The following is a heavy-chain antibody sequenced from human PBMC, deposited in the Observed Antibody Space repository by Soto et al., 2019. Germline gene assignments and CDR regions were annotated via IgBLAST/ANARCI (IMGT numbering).Heavy chain of an antibody. CDR3: ARDRGYGSGSYHTY. CDR2: ISYDGSNK. CDR1: GFTFSSYA. J-gene: IGHJ4*02. Sequence: QVQLVESGGGVVQPGRSLRLSCAASGFTFSSYAMHWVRQAPGKGLEWVAVISYDGSNKYYADSVKGRFTISRDNSKNTLYLQMNSLRAEDTAVYYCARDRGYGSGSYHTYWGQGTLVTISS. V-gene: IGHV3-30-3*01. D-gene: IGHD3-10*01.